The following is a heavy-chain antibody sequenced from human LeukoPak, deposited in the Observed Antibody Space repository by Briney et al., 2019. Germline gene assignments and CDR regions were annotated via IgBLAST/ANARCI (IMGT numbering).Heavy chain of an antibody. D-gene: IGHD3-10*01. CDR2: IKSKNDGGTT. Sequence: GGSLRLSCAASGFTFSNAWMTWVRQAPGKGLEWVGRIKSKNDGGTTDYAASAKGRFTISRDDSRNTLYLQMNSLKTEDTAVYYCIRELFNYFDYWGQGTLVTVSS. V-gene: IGHV3-15*01. CDR1: GFTFSNAW. CDR3: IRELFNYFDY. J-gene: IGHJ4*02.